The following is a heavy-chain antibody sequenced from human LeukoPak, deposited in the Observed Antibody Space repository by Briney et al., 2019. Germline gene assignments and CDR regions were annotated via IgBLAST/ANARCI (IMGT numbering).Heavy chain of an antibody. CDR1: GYTFTAYY. CDR2: IDPNRGGT. Sequence: ASVKVSCKTSGYTFTAYYIHWVRQAPGQGLEWMGRIDPNRGGTDYAQKFQGRVTMTRDTSISTAYMDLSRLRSDDTAVYYCASDITSSGWYVLDYWGQGTLVTVSS. CDR3: ASDITSSGWYVLDY. V-gene: IGHV1-2*06. J-gene: IGHJ4*02. D-gene: IGHD6-19*01.